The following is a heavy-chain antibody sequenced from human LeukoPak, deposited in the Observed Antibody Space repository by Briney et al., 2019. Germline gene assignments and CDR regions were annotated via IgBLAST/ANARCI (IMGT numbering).Heavy chain of an antibody. CDR1: GGSIRSDY. D-gene: IGHD3-10*01. Sequence: SETLSLTCTVSGGSIRSDYWSWFRQPPGKGLEWIGYIYYSGNTNSNPSLKSRVTTSVDTSENQVSLRLNSVTAADTAVYYCAKGGGYLDYWGQGTLVTVSS. CDR2: IYYSGNT. J-gene: IGHJ4*02. V-gene: IGHV4-59*01. CDR3: AKGGGYLDY.